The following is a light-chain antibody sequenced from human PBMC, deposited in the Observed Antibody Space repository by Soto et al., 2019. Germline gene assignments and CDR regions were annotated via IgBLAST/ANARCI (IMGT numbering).Light chain of an antibody. V-gene: IGKV1-33*01. CDR2: DAS. Sequence: DIQMTQSPSSLSASVGDRVTITCQASQDISNYLNWYQQKPGKAPKLLIYDASNLETGVPSRFTGSASGTDLTFTINTLHPENIATYSCQQNDNPPNTFGGGTKVEIK. CDR3: QQNDNPPNT. J-gene: IGKJ4*01. CDR1: QDISNY.